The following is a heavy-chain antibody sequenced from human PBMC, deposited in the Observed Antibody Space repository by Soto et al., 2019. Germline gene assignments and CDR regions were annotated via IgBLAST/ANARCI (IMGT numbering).Heavy chain of an antibody. Sequence: ASVKVSCKASGYTFTGSGMSWVRQAPGQGLEWMGWISAHTGSSEYAQRFQGRVTMTTDRSTSTAYMELRSLRSDDTAVYYCARAFFYQGSDSRGYSFDAFDFWGPGTLVTV. V-gene: IGHV1-18*01. CDR3: ARAFFYQGSDSRGYSFDAFDF. CDR2: ISAHTGSS. CDR1: GYTFTGSG. D-gene: IGHD3-22*01. J-gene: IGHJ3*01.